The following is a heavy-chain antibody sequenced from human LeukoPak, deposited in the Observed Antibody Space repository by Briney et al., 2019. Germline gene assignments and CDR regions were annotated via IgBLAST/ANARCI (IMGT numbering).Heavy chain of an antibody. D-gene: IGHD6-13*01. J-gene: IGHJ5*02. CDR3: ARDHRPYSSSPRWLDP. CDR1: GFTFSDYY. Sequence: GGSLRLSCAASGFTFSDYYMSWIRQAPGKGLEWVSYISSSSSYTNYADSVKGRFTISRDNAKNSLYLQMNSLRAEDTAVYYCARDHRPYSSSPRWLDPWGQGTLVTVSS. V-gene: IGHV3-11*06. CDR2: ISSSSSYT.